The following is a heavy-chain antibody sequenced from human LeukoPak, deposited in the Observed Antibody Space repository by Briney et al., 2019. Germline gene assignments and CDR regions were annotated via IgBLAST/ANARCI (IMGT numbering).Heavy chain of an antibody. CDR3: ARDPYHRLGPPLDL. CDR1: GYTFTNSD. J-gene: IGHJ5*02. D-gene: IGHD1-14*01. V-gene: IGHV1-18*01. CDR2: ISTSNGDT. Sequence: ASVKVSCNASGYTFTNSDITWVRQAPGQGLEWMGRISTSNGDTNYAAKLQGRVTMTTDTSTSTVYMELGSLTFDDTAVYFCARDPYHRLGPPLDLWGQGTLVTVSS.